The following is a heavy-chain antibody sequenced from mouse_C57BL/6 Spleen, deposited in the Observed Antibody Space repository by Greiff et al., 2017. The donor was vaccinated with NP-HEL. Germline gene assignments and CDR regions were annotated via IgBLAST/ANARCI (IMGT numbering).Heavy chain of an antibody. D-gene: IGHD1-1*01. CDR2: IRSKSNNYAT. CDR1: GFSFNTYA. CDR3: VRQTDYYGSHYFDY. J-gene: IGHJ2*01. Sequence: EVHLVESGGGLVQPKGSLKLSCAASGFSFNTYAMNWVRQAPGKGLEWVARIRSKSNNYATYYADSVKDRFTISRDDSESMLYLQMNNLKTEDTAMYYCVRQTDYYGSHYFDYWGQGTTLTVSS. V-gene: IGHV10-1*01.